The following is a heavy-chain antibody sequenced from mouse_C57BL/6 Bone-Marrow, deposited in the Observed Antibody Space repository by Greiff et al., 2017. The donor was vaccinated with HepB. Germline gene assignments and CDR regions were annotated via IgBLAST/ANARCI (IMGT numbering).Heavy chain of an antibody. CDR2: ISNGGGST. D-gene: IGHD1-1*01. V-gene: IGHV5-12*01. Sequence: EVQRVESGGGLVQPGGSLKLSCAASGFTFSDYYMYWVRQTPEKRLEWVAYISNGGGSTYYPDTVKGRFTISRDNAKNTLYLQMSRLKSEDTAMYYCARLLITTVVATSYWYFDVWGTGTTVTVSS. CDR3: ARLLITTVVATSYWYFDV. CDR1: GFTFSDYY. J-gene: IGHJ1*03.